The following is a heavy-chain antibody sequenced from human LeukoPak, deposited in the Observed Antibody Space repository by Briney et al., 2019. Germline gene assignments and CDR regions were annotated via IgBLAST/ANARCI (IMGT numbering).Heavy chain of an antibody. CDR1: GGSIRGYY. Sequence: PSETPSPTCTVSGGSIRGYYWSLIREPPGKGLGGIGHIYSSGSTKYNPSLKSRVTISVDTSKNQFSLKLSSVTAADTAVYYCARNYDSSGYTAFGYWGRGTLLTVSS. V-gene: IGHV4-59*01. D-gene: IGHD3-22*01. CDR2: IYSSGST. CDR3: ARNYDSSGYTAFGY. J-gene: IGHJ4*02.